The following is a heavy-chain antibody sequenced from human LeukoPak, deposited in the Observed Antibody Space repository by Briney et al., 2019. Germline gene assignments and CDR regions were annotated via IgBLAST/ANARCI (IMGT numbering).Heavy chain of an antibody. CDR2: ISGSGGST. CDR3: AEDLVRWELLDAFDI. Sequence: PGGSLRLSCAASGFTFSSYAMSWVRQAPGKGLGWVSAISGSGGSTYYADSVKGRFTISRDNSKNTLYLQMNSLRAEDTAVYYCAEDLVRWELLDAFDIWGQGTMVTVSS. CDR1: GFTFSSYA. D-gene: IGHD1-26*01. J-gene: IGHJ3*02. V-gene: IGHV3-23*01.